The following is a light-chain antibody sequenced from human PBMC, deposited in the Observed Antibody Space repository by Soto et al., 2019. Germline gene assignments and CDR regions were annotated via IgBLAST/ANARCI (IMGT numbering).Light chain of an antibody. V-gene: IGKV3-15*01. CDR2: GAS. CDR3: QQYNNWHPIT. CDR1: QSVSSN. Sequence: EIVMTQSPATLSVSPGERATLSCRASQSVSSNLAWYHQKPGQAPRLLIYGASTRATGIPARFSGSGSGTEFTLTISSLQSEDFAVYYCQQYNNWHPITFGQGTRLEIK. J-gene: IGKJ5*01.